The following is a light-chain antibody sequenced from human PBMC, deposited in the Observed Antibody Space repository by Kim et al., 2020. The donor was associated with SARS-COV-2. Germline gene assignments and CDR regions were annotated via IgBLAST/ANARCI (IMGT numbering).Light chain of an antibody. V-gene: IGLV2-14*03. CDR3: FSYTRRGTYG. CDR2: DVN. CDR1: SSDVGGYEY. Sequence: QSALAQPASVSGSLGQSITISCTGSSSDVGGYEYVSWYRQHPGKAPKLFIFDVNGRPSGVSNRFSGSKSGNTAFLAISGLQAEDEADYYCFSYTRRGTYGFGTGTQGHRP. J-gene: IGLJ1*01.